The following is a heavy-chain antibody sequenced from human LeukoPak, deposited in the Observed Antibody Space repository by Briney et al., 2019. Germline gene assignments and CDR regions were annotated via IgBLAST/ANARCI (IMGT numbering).Heavy chain of an antibody. D-gene: IGHD1-1*01. V-gene: IGHV3-23*01. CDR3: ATGSPRYNWIFYYFDY. CDR2: ISGSGGST. Sequence: PGGSLRLSCAASGFTFSSYAMSWVRQAPGKGLEWVSAISGSGGSTYYADSVKGRFTISRDNSKNTLYLQMNSLRAEDTAVYYCATGSPRYNWIFYYFDYWGQGTLVTVSS. J-gene: IGHJ4*02. CDR1: GFTFSSYA.